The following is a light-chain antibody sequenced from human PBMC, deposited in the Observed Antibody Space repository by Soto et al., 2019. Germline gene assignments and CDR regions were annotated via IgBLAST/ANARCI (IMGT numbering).Light chain of an antibody. Sequence: DIQMTQSPSTLSASVGDTVTITCRASQSISSWLAWYQQKPGKAPKLLIYKASSLQTGVPSRFSGSGSGTEFTLAISSLQPDDFATYYCQQSDSLWTFGQGTKVAIK. J-gene: IGKJ1*01. CDR3: QQSDSLWT. CDR2: KAS. V-gene: IGKV1-5*03. CDR1: QSISSW.